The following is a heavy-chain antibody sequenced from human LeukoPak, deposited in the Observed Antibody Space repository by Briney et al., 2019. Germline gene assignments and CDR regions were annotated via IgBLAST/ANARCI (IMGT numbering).Heavy chain of an antibody. D-gene: IGHD2-21*02. CDR1: GFTFSSYA. J-gene: IGHJ4*02. Sequence: GRSLRLSCAASGFTFSSYAMHWVRQAPGKGLEWVAVISYDGSNKYYADSVKGRFTISRDNSKNTLYLQMNSLRAEGTAVYYCAREPAVTAMPYFDYWGQGTLVTVSS. V-gene: IGHV3-30*04. CDR3: AREPAVTAMPYFDY. CDR2: ISYDGSNK.